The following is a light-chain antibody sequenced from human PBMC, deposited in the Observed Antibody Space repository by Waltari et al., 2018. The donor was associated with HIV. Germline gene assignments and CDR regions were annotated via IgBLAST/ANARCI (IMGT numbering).Light chain of an antibody. J-gene: IGKJ2*01. CDR3: QHRNHWPPEYT. CDR1: KSVSSY. V-gene: IGKV3-11*01. CDR2: DAS. Sequence: EIVLTQSPATLSLSPGERATLSCRASKSVSSYLAWYQQKPGQSPRLLIYDASNRATGIPARFSGSGSGTDFTLTISSLEPEDFAVYYCQHRNHWPPEYTFGQGTKLEIK.